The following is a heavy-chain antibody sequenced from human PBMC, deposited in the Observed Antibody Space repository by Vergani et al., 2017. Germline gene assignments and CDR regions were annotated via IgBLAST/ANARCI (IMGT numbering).Heavy chain of an antibody. CDR3: ARGHTVTPYYYYYGMDV. Sequence: VQLVETGGGLIQPGGSLRLSCAASGFTVSSNYMSWVRQAPGKGLEWVAVIWYDGSNKYYADSVKGRFTISRDNSKNTLYLQMNSLRAEDTAVYYCARGHTVTPYYYYYGMDVWGQGTTVTVSS. CDR1: GFTVSSNY. J-gene: IGHJ6*02. V-gene: IGHV3-33*08. D-gene: IGHD4-11*01. CDR2: IWYDGSNK.